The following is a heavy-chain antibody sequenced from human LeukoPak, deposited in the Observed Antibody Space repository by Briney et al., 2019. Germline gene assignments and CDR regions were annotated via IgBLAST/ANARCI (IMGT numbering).Heavy chain of an antibody. D-gene: IGHD6-13*01. V-gene: IGHV4-59*01. CDR2: MYYSGST. CDR3: ARAHSSSWYMDY. Sequence: PSETLSLTCTVSGGSISSYYWGWIRQPPGKGLEWIGYMYYSGSTNYNPSLKSRVTISLDTSNNQFSLKLTSVTAADTAVYYCARAHSSSWYMDYWGQGTLVTVSS. J-gene: IGHJ4*02. CDR1: GGSISSYY.